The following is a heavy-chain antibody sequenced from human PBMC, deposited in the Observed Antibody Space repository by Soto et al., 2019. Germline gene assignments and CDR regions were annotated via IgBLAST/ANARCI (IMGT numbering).Heavy chain of an antibody. CDR1: GFTFSSYW. Sequence: GGSLRLSCAASGFTFSSYWMSWVRQAPGKGLEWVANIKQDGSEKYYVDSVKGRFTISGDNAKNSLYLQMNSLRAEDTAVYYCARVQQQWLPIVVRELLYFDYWGQGTLVTVSS. CDR2: IKQDGSEK. D-gene: IGHD6-19*01. V-gene: IGHV3-7*01. CDR3: ARVQQQWLPIVVRELLYFDY. J-gene: IGHJ4*02.